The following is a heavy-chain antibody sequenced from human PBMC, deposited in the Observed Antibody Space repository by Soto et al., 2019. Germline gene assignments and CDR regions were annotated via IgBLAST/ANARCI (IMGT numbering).Heavy chain of an antibody. D-gene: IGHD3-10*01. CDR2: IIPLFGTT. V-gene: IGHV1-69*19. CDR1: GDTFKNCV. Sequence: QVQVVQSGVEVRRPGSSVKVSCKASGDTFKNCVISWVRQAPGQGLAWMGGIIPLFGTTDFAQRFQGRLTITTDESTNAAYMELSRLRSEDTATYYCASELGFGKLSVVWGQGTTVIVSS. CDR3: ASELGFGKLSVV. J-gene: IGHJ6*02.